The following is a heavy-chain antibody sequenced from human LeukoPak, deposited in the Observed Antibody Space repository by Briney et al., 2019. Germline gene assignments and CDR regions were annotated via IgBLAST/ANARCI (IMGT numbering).Heavy chain of an antibody. CDR3: ARSDKCTTWSIDY. D-gene: IGHD6-13*01. V-gene: IGHV1-2*02. Sequence: ASVMVSCKASGYTLTGYYLHWVRQAPGQGFEWMGWINPSDGGTNYAPKFQGRVTMTRDTSISTAFMDLSRLTSDDTAVYFCARSDKCTTWSIDYWGQGTLVIVSS. CDR1: GYTLTGYY. J-gene: IGHJ4*02. CDR2: INPSDGGT.